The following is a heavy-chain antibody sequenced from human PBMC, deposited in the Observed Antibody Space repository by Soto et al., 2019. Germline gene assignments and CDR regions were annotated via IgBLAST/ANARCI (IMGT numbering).Heavy chain of an antibody. V-gene: IGHV4-59*08. J-gene: IGHJ4*02. D-gene: IGHD3-3*01. CDR1: GGSIISYY. Sequence: SSETLSLTCTVSGGSIISYYWSWIRQPPGKGLEWIGYIYYSGSTNYNPSLKSRVTISVDTSKNQFSLKLSSVTAADTAVYYCARRRDYDFWSGYYEFDYWGQGTLVTVSS. CDR2: IYYSGST. CDR3: ARRRDYDFWSGYYEFDY.